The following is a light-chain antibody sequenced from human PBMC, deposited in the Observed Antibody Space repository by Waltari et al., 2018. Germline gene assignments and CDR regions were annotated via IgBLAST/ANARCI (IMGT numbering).Light chain of an antibody. Sequence: DIQLTQSPSSLSASVGERVIITCQASQAISNSLTWYKQKPGKAPRLLLYCDSKLQGGVPSRFSGSGSGTCFTLTVSSLQPEDFSTYYCQQYHSPLITFGQGTRLEIK. CDR2: CDS. J-gene: IGKJ5*01. CDR3: QQYHSPLIT. CDR1: QAISNS. V-gene: IGKV1-NL1*01.